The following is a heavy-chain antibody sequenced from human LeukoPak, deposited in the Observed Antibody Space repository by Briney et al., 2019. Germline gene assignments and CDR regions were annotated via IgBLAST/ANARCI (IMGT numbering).Heavy chain of an antibody. CDR1: GFTFSRYG. CDR3: AKSAGFSSGVEDYYYYMDV. Sequence: PGGSLRLSCAASGFTFSRYGMHSVRQAPGKGLERVALIRYDGSNKYYADSVKGRFTISRDNSKNTLYLQMNSLRAEDTDVYYCAKSAGFSSGVEDYYYYMDVWGKGTTVTVSS. V-gene: IGHV3-30*02. J-gene: IGHJ6*03. CDR2: IRYDGSNK. D-gene: IGHD2-15*01.